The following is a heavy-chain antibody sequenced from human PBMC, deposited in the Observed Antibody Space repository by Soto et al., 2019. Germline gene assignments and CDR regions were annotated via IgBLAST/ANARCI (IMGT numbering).Heavy chain of an antibody. J-gene: IGHJ6*03. CDR3: ARHYGYYSHYMDV. D-gene: IGHD3-10*01. CDR2: IYYSGST. CDR1: GDSISKNNFY. Sequence: SETLSLTCTVSGDSISKNNFYWGWIRQPPGKGREWIGTIYYSGSTYYNPSLKSRVTISVDTSNNQLYLKLSSVPAADTAVYYCARHYGYYSHYMDVWTKGTTVTSP. V-gene: IGHV4-39*01.